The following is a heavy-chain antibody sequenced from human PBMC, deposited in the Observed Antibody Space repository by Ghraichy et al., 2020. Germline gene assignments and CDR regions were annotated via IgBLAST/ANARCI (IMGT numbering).Heavy chain of an antibody. J-gene: IGHJ4*02. CDR3: AVLRGRSWEDF. Sequence: GGSLRLSCVGSGFRFSSYNMNWVRQVPGKGLEWVASIGHTSQFMYYAESVKGRFTISRDNAKNSLYLQMNNLRTEDTAVYYCAVLRGRSWEDFWGQGTLVSVSS. D-gene: IGHD3-10*01. CDR2: IGHTSQFM. CDR1: GFRFSSYN. V-gene: IGHV3-21*06.